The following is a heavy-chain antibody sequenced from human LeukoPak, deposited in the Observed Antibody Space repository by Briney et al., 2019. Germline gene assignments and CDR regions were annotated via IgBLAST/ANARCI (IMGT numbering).Heavy chain of an antibody. Sequence: GASVKASCKASGYTFTSYYIHWVRQAPGQGLEWMGIINPSGGSTSYAQKFQGRVTMTRDTSTSTVYMELSSLRSEDTAVYYCARVSDDSSGYYGITGFSIGWFDPWGQGTLVTVSS. CDR3: ARVSDDSSGYYGITGFSIGWFDP. V-gene: IGHV1-46*01. J-gene: IGHJ5*02. D-gene: IGHD3-22*01. CDR1: GYTFTSYY. CDR2: INPSGGST.